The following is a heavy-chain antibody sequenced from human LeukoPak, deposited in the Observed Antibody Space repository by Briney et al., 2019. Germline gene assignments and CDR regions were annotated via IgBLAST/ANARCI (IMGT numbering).Heavy chain of an antibody. CDR1: GFTFSSYS. Sequence: PGGSLRLSCAASGFTFSSYSMNWVRQAPGKGLEWISYISSSSSTIYYADSVKGRFTISRDNAKNSLYLQMNSLRAEDTAVYYCAKGTGTKVNYFDYWGQGTLVTVSS. J-gene: IGHJ4*02. CDR2: ISSSSSTI. V-gene: IGHV3-48*01. CDR3: AKGTGTKVNYFDY. D-gene: IGHD1-1*01.